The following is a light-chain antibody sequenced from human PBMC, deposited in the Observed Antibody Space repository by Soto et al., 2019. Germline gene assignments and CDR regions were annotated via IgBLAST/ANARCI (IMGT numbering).Light chain of an antibody. Sequence: EVVLTQSPGTLPLSPGERATLSCRASEGVSSGYLAWYQQKPGQAPRLLIYGASRRATGIPDRFSGSGSGTDFTSAISRLDPEDFAVDHCQQKGRKPLTFAQGTKVDIK. CDR1: EGVSSGY. J-gene: IGKJ1*01. CDR2: GAS. CDR3: QQKGRKPLT. V-gene: IGKV3-20*01.